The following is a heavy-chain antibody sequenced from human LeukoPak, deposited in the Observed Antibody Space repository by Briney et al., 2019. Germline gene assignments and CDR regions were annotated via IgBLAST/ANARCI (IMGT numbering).Heavy chain of an antibody. J-gene: IGHJ6*02. CDR1: GFTFSSYA. V-gene: IGHV3-74*01. CDR3: AREGVWRQQLVDYYYGMDV. CDR2: INSDGSST. D-gene: IGHD6-13*01. Sequence: AGGSLRLSCSASGFTFSSYAMHWVRQAPGKGLVWVSRINSDGSSTSYADSVKGRFTISRDNAKNTLYLQMNSLRAEDTAVYYCAREGVWRQQLVDYYYGMDVWGQGTTVTVSS.